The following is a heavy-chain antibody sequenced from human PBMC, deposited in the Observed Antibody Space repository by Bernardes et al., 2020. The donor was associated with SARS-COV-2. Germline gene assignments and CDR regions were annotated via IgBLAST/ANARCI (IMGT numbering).Heavy chain of an antibody. Sequence: GGSLRLSCEASGFTFNNFGMHWVRQAPGKGLEWVAVISYEGSIQHYADSVKGRFTISRDSSKNTVYLQMNTLRPEDTAVYYCAKLRSVLWIHPYYNAMDAWGQGMTVTVSS. V-gene: IGHV3-30*18. J-gene: IGHJ6*02. CDR1: GFTFNNFG. D-gene: IGHD2-2*01. CDR2: ISYEGSIQ. CDR3: AKLRSVLWIHPYYNAMDA.